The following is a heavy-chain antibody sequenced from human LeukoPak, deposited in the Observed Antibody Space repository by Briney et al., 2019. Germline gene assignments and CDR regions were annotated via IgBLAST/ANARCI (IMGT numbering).Heavy chain of an antibody. D-gene: IGHD3-3*01. V-gene: IGHV3-30-3*01. CDR3: AKVRGWHDFWSGYYLAFYMDV. Sequence: GGSLRLSCAASGFSFSSYAMHWVRKAPGKGLEWVAVISYDGSNKYYADSVKGRFTISRDNSKNTLYLQMNSLRAEDTAVYYCAKVRGWHDFWSGYYLAFYMDVWGKGTTVTLSS. CDR2: ISYDGSNK. CDR1: GFSFSSYA. J-gene: IGHJ6*03.